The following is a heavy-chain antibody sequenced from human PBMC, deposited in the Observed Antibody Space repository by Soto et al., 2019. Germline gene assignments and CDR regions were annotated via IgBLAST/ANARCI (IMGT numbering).Heavy chain of an antibody. V-gene: IGHV1-69*06. D-gene: IGHD3-3*01. J-gene: IGHJ4*02. CDR2: IVPNVGTV. CDR1: GGTFSSFINYP. Sequence: QVQLVQSGAEVKKPGSSVKVSYKSSGGTFSSFINYPINWVRQAPGQGLEWMGGIVPNVGTVNYAQKFRGKVTITAEKSTGTAYMELSSLRSEDTALYYCARRDTSGFLRYFDNWGQGTQVTVSS. CDR3: ARRDTSGFLRYFDN.